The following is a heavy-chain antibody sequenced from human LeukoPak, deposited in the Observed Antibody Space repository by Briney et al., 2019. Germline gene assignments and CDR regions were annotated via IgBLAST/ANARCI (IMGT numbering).Heavy chain of an antibody. CDR2: IYYSGST. Sequence: SETLSLTCTVSGGSISSYYWSWIRQPPGKGLEWIGNIYYSGSTNYNPSLKSRVTISVDTSKNQFSLKLSSVTAADTAVYYCARASGYSPVHFDYWGQGTLVTVSS. J-gene: IGHJ4*02. D-gene: IGHD3-22*01. CDR3: ARASGYSPVHFDY. CDR1: GGSISSYY. V-gene: IGHV4-59*08.